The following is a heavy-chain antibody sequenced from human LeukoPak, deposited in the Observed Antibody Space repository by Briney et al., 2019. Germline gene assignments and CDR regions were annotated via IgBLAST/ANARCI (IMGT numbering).Heavy chain of an antibody. V-gene: IGHV3-48*01. Sequence: GESLRLSCAASGFTFTTYSMSWVRQAPGKGRGWVSYITSTSSPIYYADSVKGRFTISRDNARNSLHLQMNSLRAEDAAVYYCAKEYYYGSGSYGEDAFDIWGQGTMVTVSS. CDR1: GFTFTTYS. J-gene: IGHJ3*02. D-gene: IGHD3-10*01. CDR3: AKEYYYGSGSYGEDAFDI. CDR2: ITSTSSPI.